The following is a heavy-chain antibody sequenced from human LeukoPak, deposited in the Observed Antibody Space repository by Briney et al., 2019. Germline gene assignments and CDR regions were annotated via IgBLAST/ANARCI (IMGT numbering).Heavy chain of an antibody. D-gene: IGHD3-3*01. V-gene: IGHV1-46*01. CDR3: ASSPYYDFWSGPGIDY. CDR1: GYTFTSYY. J-gene: IGHJ4*02. CDR2: INPSGGST. Sequence: ASVKVSCKASGYTFTSYYVHWVRQAPGQGLEWMGIINPSGGSTSYAQKFQGRVTMTRDTSTSTAYMELRSLRSDDTAVYYCASSPYYDFWSGPGIDYWGQGTLVTVSS.